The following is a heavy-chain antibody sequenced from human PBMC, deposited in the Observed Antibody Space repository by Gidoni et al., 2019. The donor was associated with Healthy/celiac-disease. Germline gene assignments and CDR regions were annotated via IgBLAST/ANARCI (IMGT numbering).Heavy chain of an antibody. D-gene: IGHD5-12*01. CDR3: ASDVDIVATIRGGYYGMDV. V-gene: IGHV1-69*01. CDR1: GGTFSTYA. CDR2: IIPIFGTA. Sequence: QVQLVQSGAEVKKPGSSVKVSCKASGGTFSTYAISWVRQAPGQGLEWMGGIIPIFGTANYAQKFQGRVTITADESTSTAYMELSSLRSEDTAVYYCASDVDIVATIRGGYYGMDVWGQGTTVTVSS. J-gene: IGHJ6*02.